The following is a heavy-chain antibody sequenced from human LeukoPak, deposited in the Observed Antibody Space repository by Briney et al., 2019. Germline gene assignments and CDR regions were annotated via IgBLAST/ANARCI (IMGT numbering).Heavy chain of an antibody. Sequence: GESLQISCKGSGYSFTSYWIGWVRQMPGKGLEWMGIIYPGDSDTRYSPSFQGQVTISADKSISTAYLQWSSLKASDTAMYYCARHSPYYYDSSGYYDYWGQGTLVTVSS. CDR3: ARHSPYYYDSSGYYDY. D-gene: IGHD3-22*01. CDR1: GYSFTSYW. CDR2: IYPGDSDT. V-gene: IGHV5-51*01. J-gene: IGHJ4*02.